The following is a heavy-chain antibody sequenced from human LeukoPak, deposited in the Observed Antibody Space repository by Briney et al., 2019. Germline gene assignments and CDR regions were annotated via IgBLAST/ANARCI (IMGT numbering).Heavy chain of an antibody. D-gene: IGHD3-22*01. Sequence: ASVKVSCKASGYTFTGYYMHWVRRAPGQGLEWMGWINPNSGGTNYAQKFQGRVTMTRDTSISTAYMELSRLRSDDTAVYYCARVNYYDSSGYQYWGQGTLVTVSS. J-gene: IGHJ4*02. CDR2: INPNSGGT. CDR1: GYTFTGYY. V-gene: IGHV1-2*02. CDR3: ARVNYYDSSGYQY.